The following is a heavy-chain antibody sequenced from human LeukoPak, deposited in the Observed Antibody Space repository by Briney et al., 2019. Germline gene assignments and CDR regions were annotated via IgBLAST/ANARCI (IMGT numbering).Heavy chain of an antibody. V-gene: IGHV3-15*01. CDR3: STGSPASGGLFDY. Sequence: GGSLRLSCAASGFTFSNVWMNWVRQAPGKGLEWVGRIKSKTDGGTTDYGAPVKGRFTISRDDSKNTLYLQLNSLRTGDTAVYYCSTGSPASGGLFDYWGQGTLVTVSS. J-gene: IGHJ4*02. CDR2: IKSKTDGGTT. D-gene: IGHD6-13*01. CDR1: GFTFSNVW.